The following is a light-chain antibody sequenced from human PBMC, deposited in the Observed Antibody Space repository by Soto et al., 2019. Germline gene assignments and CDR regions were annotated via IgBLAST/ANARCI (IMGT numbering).Light chain of an antibody. J-gene: IGLJ3*02. V-gene: IGLV2-8*01. CDR3: SSYSGNNALM. CDR2: EVF. CDR1: SSDVGAYNF. Sequence: QSVLTQPPSASGSPGQSVTISCTGTSSDVGAYNFVSWYQQHPGKAPKLVIYEVFKRPSGVPDRFSGSKSGDTASLTVSGLQSEDEADYYCSSYSGNNALMFGGGTKLTVL.